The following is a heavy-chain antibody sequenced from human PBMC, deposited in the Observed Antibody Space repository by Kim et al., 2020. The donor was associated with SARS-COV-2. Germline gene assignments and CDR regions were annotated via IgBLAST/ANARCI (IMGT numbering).Heavy chain of an antibody. D-gene: IGHD3-16*01. J-gene: IGHJ1*01. CDR1: GFTFSSYA. CDR3: AMPVIMITPDEYFQH. V-gene: IGHV3-30-3*01. CDR2: ISYDGSNK. Sequence: GGSLRLSCAASGFTFSSYAMHWVRQAPGKGLEWVAVISYDGSNKYYADSVKGRFTISRDNSKNTLYLQMNSLRAEDTAVYYCAMPVIMITPDEYFQHWGQGTLVTVSS.